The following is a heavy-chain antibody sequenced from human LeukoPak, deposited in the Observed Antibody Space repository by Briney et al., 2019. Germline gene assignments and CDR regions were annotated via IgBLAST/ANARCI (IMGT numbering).Heavy chain of an antibody. Sequence: LRLSCAASGFTFSSYGMHWVRQAPGKGLEWVAVIWYDGSNKYYADSVKGRFTISRDNSKNTLYLQMNSLRAEDTAVYYCARDSIVVVSYYYMDVWGKGTTVTVSS. D-gene: IGHD2-2*01. CDR1: GFTFSSYG. CDR2: IWYDGSNK. CDR3: ARDSIVVVSYYYMDV. J-gene: IGHJ6*03. V-gene: IGHV3-33*01.